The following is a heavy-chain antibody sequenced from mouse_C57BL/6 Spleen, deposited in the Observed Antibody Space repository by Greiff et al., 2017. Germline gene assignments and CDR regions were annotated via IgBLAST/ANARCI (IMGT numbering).Heavy chain of an antibody. J-gene: IGHJ4*01. Sequence: EVKLVESGGGLVQPKGSLKLSCAASGFSFNTYAMNWVRQAPGKGLEWVARIRSKSNNYATYYADSVKDRFTISRDDSESMLYLQMNNLKTEDTAMYYCVSYGNYEYAMDYWGQGTSVTVSS. D-gene: IGHD2-1*01. V-gene: IGHV10-1*01. CDR2: IRSKSNNYAT. CDR1: GFSFNTYA. CDR3: VSYGNYEYAMDY.